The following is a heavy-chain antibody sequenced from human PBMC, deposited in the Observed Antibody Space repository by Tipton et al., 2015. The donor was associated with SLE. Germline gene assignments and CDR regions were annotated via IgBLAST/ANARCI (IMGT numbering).Heavy chain of an antibody. J-gene: IGHJ4*02. CDR2: IYYSGST. V-gene: IGHV4-4*02. CDR3: ARDNGDDFWSGYPVRFDY. Sequence: TLSLTCAVSGDSMNSDTWWSWVRQPPGKGLEWIGSIYYSGSTYYNPSLKSRVTISVDTSKNQFSLKLSSVTAADTAVYYCARDNGDDFWSGYPVRFDYWGQGTLVTVSS. D-gene: IGHD3-3*01. CDR1: GDSMNSDTW.